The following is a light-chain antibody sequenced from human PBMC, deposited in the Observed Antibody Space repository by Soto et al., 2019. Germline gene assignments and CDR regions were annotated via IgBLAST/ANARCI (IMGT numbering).Light chain of an antibody. CDR2: EVN. CDR1: SSAVAGYNY. CDR3: SSYTGSNDVV. V-gene: IGLV2-8*01. J-gene: IGLJ2*01. Sequence: QSALTQPPSASGSPVQSVTISCTGTSSAVAGYNYVSWYQQHPGKAPKLMIYEVNKRPSGVPDRFSGSKSGTTASLTVSGLQAEDEADYYCSSYTGSNDVVFGGGTKLTVL.